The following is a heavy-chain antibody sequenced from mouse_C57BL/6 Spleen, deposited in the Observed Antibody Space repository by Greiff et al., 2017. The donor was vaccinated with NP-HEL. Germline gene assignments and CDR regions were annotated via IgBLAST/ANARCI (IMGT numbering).Heavy chain of an antibody. CDR2: IDPSDSYT. J-gene: IGHJ3*01. Sequence: QVQLQQPGAELVKPGASVKLSCKASGYTFTSYWMQWVKQRPGQGLEWIGEIDPSDSYTNYNQKFKGKATLTVDTSSSTAYMQLSSLTSEDSAVYYCARNDYDWVFAYWGQGTLVTVSA. CDR3: ARNDYDWVFAY. V-gene: IGHV1-50*01. D-gene: IGHD2-4*01. CDR1: GYTFTSYW.